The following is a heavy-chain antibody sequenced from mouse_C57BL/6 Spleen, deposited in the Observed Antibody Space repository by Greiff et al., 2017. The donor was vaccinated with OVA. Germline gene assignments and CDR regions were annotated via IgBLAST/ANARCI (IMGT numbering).Heavy chain of an antibody. D-gene: IGHD2-3*01. CDR1: GYTFTSYW. V-gene: IGHV1-55*01. CDR3: ASGGTRWLLRELDFDY. J-gene: IGHJ2*01. Sequence: QVQLQQSGAELVKPGASVKMSCKASGYTFTSYWITWVKQRPGQGLEWIGDIYPGSGSTNYNEKFKSKATLTVDTSSSTAYMQLSSLTSEDSAVYYCASGGTRWLLRELDFDYWGQGTTLTVSS. CDR2: IYPGSGST.